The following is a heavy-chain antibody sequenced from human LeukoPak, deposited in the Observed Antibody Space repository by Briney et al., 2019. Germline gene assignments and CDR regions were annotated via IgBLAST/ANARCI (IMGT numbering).Heavy chain of an antibody. CDR1: GFTFSSYA. CDR3: AKGEGIFDY. CDR2: INSSGGGT. J-gene: IGHJ4*02. V-gene: IGHV3-23*01. D-gene: IGHD1-26*01. Sequence: GGSLRPSCAASGFTFSSYAMNWVRQAPGKGREWVSGINSSGGGTYYADSVKGRFTISRDNSKNTLYLQMNSLRAEDTAVYYCAKGEGIFDYWGQGTLVTVSS.